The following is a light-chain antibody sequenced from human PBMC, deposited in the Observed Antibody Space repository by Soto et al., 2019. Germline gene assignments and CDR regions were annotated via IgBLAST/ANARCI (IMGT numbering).Light chain of an antibody. CDR2: DST. CDR1: QSIHTS. V-gene: IGKV3-11*01. CDR3: QKRNVWPPIT. J-gene: IGKJ5*01. Sequence: TQSPSTLSLSPGERATLSCRASQSIHTSLAWYQQKPGQPPRLVVYDSTLRANGVPDRFGGSRSGTEFTLTINNLEPEDLAVYYCQKRNVWPPITFGKGTRLEIK.